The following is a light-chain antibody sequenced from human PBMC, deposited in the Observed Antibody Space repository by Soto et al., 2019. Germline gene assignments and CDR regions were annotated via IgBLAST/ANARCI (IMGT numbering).Light chain of an antibody. CDR3: QQYTTSPFT. CDR1: QSVGSYY. CDR2: GAS. Sequence: VVLTQSPATLSLSPGERATIYCRASQSVGSYYLAWYQQKPGQAPRVLIYGASSRATGIPDRFSGSGSGADFTLTISRLEPEDFAVYYCQQYTTSPFTFCPGSKVDI. V-gene: IGKV3-20*01. J-gene: IGKJ3*01.